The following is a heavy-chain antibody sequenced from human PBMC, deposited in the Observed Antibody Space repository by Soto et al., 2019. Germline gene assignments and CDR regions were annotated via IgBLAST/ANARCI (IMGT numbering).Heavy chain of an antibody. V-gene: IGHV3-30*03. Sequence: HPGGSLRLSCAASGFTFSSYGMHWVRQAPGKGLEWVAVISYDGSNKYYADSVKGRFTISRDNSKNTLYLQMNSLRAEDTAVYYCATLFSGSYEVYWGQGTLVTVSS. J-gene: IGHJ4*02. D-gene: IGHD1-26*01. CDR2: ISYDGSNK. CDR1: GFTFSSYG. CDR3: ATLFSGSYEVY.